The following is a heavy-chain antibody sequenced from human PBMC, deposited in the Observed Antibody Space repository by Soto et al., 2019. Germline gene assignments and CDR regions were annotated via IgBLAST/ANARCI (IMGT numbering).Heavy chain of an antibody. CDR2: ISSGGHTA. D-gene: IGHD3-16*01. J-gene: IGHJ4*02. CDR3: AKVRGGGFGDALDY. Sequence: EVRVLDSGGGLVQPGGSLRLTCAASGFGFSNFAMAWVRQAPGKGFEWVSVISSGGHTANYADSVKGRFTISRDNYRNTVVLQMKSWRADDTAVYHCAKVRGGGFGDALDYWGQGTLVTVST. CDR1: GFGFSNFA. V-gene: IGHV3-23*01.